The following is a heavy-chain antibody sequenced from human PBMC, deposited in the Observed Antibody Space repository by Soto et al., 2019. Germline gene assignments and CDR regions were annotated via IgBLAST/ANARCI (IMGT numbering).Heavy chain of an antibody. D-gene: IGHD1-1*01. Sequence: GGSLRLSCAASGFTFSSYSMNWVRQAPGKGLEWVSSISSSSSYIYYADSVKGRFTISRDNAKNSLYLQMNSLRAEDTAVYYCARVYDFELERPLDYWGQGTLVTVSS. CDR2: ISSSSSYI. J-gene: IGHJ4*02. CDR1: GFTFSSYS. V-gene: IGHV3-21*01. CDR3: ARVYDFELERPLDY.